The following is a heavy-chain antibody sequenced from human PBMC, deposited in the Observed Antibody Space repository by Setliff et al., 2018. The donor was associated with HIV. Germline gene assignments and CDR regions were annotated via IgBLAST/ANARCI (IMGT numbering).Heavy chain of an antibody. V-gene: IGHV4-59*08. Sequence: SETLSLTCTVSGGSISGHYWSWIRQPPGKGLEWIAYIFYTGSTKYNPSLKSRVTISADTSKNQFSLNLSSVTAAETAVYYCARVGYHGSGRYSFDYWGQGTLVTVSS. CDR3: ARVGYHGSGRYSFDY. CDR2: IFYTGST. D-gene: IGHD3-10*01. CDR1: GGSISGHY. J-gene: IGHJ4*02.